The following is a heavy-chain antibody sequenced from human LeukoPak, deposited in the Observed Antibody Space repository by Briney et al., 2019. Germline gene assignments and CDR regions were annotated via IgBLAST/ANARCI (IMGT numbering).Heavy chain of an antibody. V-gene: IGHV3-23*01. J-gene: IGHJ4*02. D-gene: IGHD2-15*01. CDR2: NSGSGGTS. Sequence: GGSLRLSCVPSGLSFTSYAMSCVRQAPGKGLEWVSVNSGSGGTSYYADSVKGRFTISRDNSKNTLYLQMNSLRGEDTAVYYCARDWVAGRPFDYWGQGTLVTVSS. CDR1: GLSFTSYA. CDR3: ARDWVAGRPFDY.